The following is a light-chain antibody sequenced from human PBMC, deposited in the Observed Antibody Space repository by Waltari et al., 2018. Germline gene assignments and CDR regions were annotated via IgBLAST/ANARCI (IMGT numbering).Light chain of an antibody. CDR1: QSLLHSDGQYY. CDR3: MRRIGLPLS. CDR2: DVA. V-gene: IGKV2D-29*01. Sequence: DVVMTQTPLSLSVTPGQTASISCKSTQSLLHSDGQYYSCWYLQTPGQPPQLRIDDVANRFSGVTDRFSGSGSGTDVTLKSSRVEAEDVGVYFCMRRIGLPLSFGGGTTVEIK. J-gene: IGKJ4*01.